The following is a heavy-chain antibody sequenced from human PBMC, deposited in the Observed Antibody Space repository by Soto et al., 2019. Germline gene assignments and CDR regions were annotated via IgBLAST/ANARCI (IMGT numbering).Heavy chain of an antibody. Sequence: GGSLRLSCAASGFTFSSYAMGWVRQAPGKGLEWVSTLSGSGSGSYYPDSLRGRFTISRDNSKNTLYLQMNNLRAEDTAVYYCAKAPISLDGSGYYFASFDYWGHGTRVTVSS. CDR1: GFTFSSYA. J-gene: IGHJ4*01. D-gene: IGHD3-22*01. CDR2: LSGSGSGS. CDR3: AKAPISLDGSGYYFASFDY. V-gene: IGHV3-23*01.